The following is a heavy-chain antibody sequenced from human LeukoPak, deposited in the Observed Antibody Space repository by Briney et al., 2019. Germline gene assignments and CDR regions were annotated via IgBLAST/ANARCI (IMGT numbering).Heavy chain of an antibody. CDR2: IYHSGSR. CDR3: ARAKIAVAGFFDF. J-gene: IGHJ4*02. D-gene: IGHD6-19*01. V-gene: IGHV4-59*01. CDR1: DDSITTYY. Sequence: SETLSLTCTVSDDSITTYYWSWIRQPPGKGLEWVGYIYHSGSRSYNPSLKRRVTISVDTSKSQLSLRLTSVSAADTAVYYCARAKIAVAGFFDFWGQGSLVTVSS.